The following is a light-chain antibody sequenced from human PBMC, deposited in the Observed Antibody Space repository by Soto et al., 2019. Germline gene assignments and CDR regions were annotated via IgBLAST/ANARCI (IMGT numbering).Light chain of an antibody. CDR3: QQYNDYWP. J-gene: IGKJ1*01. V-gene: IGKV1-5*03. Sequence: DIQMTEPRSSWSAYVGERVTITCRASQSINIWLAWYQQKPGRAPKLLTYLASTLASGVPSRFSGSGSGTDFTLIISSLQPDDFATYYCQQYNDYWPFGQG. CDR2: LAS. CDR1: QSINIW.